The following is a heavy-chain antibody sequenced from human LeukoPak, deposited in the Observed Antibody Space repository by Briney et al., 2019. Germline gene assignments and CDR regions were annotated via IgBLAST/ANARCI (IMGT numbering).Heavy chain of an antibody. Sequence: GGSLRLSCAASGFTFSSYAMSWVRQAPGKGLEWVAAISGSGGSTYYADSVKGRFTISRDNSKNTLYLQMNSLRAEDTAVYYCARGRIRPLDYWGQGTLVTVSS. D-gene: IGHD1-1*01. CDR3: ARGRIRPLDY. V-gene: IGHV3-23*01. CDR2: ISGSGGST. J-gene: IGHJ4*02. CDR1: GFTFSSYA.